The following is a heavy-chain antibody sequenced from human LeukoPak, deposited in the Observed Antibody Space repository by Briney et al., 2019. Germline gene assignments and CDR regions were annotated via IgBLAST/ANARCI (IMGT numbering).Heavy chain of an antibody. Sequence: PGGSLRLSCAASGFTFRDYYMNWIRQAPGKGLEWVSYISTSGSTKYYADSVKGRFTISRDNVKNSLYLQMNSLKTEDTALYYCTPEGLRGAISSDFDYWGQGTLVTVSS. CDR2: ISTSGSTK. V-gene: IGHV3-11*01. J-gene: IGHJ4*02. CDR1: GFTFRDYY. D-gene: IGHD3-16*01. CDR3: TPEGLRGAISSDFDY.